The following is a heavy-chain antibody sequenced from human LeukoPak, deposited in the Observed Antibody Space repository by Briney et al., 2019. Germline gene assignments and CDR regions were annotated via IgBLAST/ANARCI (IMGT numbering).Heavy chain of an antibody. CDR2: ISWDGGST. J-gene: IGHJ4*02. CDR3: AKDASGSYLDY. D-gene: IGHD1-26*01. CDR1: GFTFDDYT. V-gene: IGHV3-43*01. Sequence: QPGGSLRLSCAASGFTFDDYTMHWVRHAPGKGLEWVSLISWDGGSTYYADSVKGRFTISRDNSKNSLYLQMNSLRTEDTALYYCAKDASGSYLDYWGQGTLVTVSS.